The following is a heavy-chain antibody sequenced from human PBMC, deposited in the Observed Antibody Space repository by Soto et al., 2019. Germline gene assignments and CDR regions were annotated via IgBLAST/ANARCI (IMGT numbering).Heavy chain of an antibody. D-gene: IGHD6-13*01. Sequence: PGGSLRLSCAASGFTFSSYAMSWVRQAPGKGLEWVSAISGSGGSTYYADSVKGRFTISRDNSKNTLYQQMNSLRAEDTAVYYCTAGTGDRGYYYGMDVWGQGTTVTVSS. CDR1: GFTFSSYA. CDR2: ISGSGGST. V-gene: IGHV3-23*01. J-gene: IGHJ6*02. CDR3: TAGTGDRGYYYGMDV.